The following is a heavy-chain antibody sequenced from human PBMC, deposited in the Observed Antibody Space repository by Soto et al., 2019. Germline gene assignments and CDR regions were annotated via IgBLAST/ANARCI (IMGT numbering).Heavy chain of an antibody. J-gene: IGHJ4*02. CDR2: ISYDGYNR. Sequence: PGGSLRLSCAASGFTFSSYAMHWVRQAPGKGLEWVAVISYDGYNRYYAGSVKGRFTISRDNSKHTLYLQMNSLRLEDTAVYYCAREGYSSSWPPDYWGQGTLVTVSS. CDR1: GFTFSSYA. V-gene: IGHV3-30-3*01. CDR3: AREGYSSSWPPDY. D-gene: IGHD6-13*01.